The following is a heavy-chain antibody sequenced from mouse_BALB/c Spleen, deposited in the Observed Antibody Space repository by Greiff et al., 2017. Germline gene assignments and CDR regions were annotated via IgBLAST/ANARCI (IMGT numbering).Heavy chain of an antibody. J-gene: IGHJ3*01. CDR1: GYTFTDYA. CDR3: ASGGAAWCAY. Sequence: QVQLQQSGAELVRPGVSVKISCKGSGYTFTDYAMHWVKQSHAKSLEWIGVISTYYGDASYNQKFKGKATMTVDKSSSTAYMELARLTSEDSAIYYCASGGAAWCAYWGQGTLVTVSA. CDR2: ISTYYGDA. V-gene: IGHV1S137*01.